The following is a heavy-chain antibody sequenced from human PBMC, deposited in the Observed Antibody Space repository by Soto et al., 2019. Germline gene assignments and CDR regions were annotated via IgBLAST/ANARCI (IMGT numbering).Heavy chain of an antibody. J-gene: IGHJ4*02. CDR1: GFPFSGHW. Sequence: EVQLVESGGGLVQPGGSLRLSCVASGFPFSGHWMSWVRQAPGKGLEWVANIKQDGSEEHYVDSVKGRFTVSRDNAKNSRHMQINSLRAADTAVYYCARVVGATSPLHNWGPGTLVTVS. V-gene: IGHV3-7*01. CDR2: IKQDGSEE. D-gene: IGHD1-26*01. CDR3: ARVVGATSPLHN.